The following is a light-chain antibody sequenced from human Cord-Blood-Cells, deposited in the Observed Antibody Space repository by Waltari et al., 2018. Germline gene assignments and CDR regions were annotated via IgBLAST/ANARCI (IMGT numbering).Light chain of an antibody. CDR2: AAS. V-gene: IGKV1D-8*01. CDR1: QCISSY. Sequence: VIWMTQSTSLLSASTGDRVTISCRMSQCISSYLAWYQQKPGKAPELLIYAASTLQSGVPSRFSGSGSGTDFTLTISCLQSEDFATYYCQQYYSFPWTFGQGTKVEIK. J-gene: IGKJ1*01. CDR3: QQYYSFPWT.